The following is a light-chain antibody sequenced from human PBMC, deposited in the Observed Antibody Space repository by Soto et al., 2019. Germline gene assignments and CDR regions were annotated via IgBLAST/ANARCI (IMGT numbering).Light chain of an antibody. CDR2: DIS. CDR3: QQRSNWPPIFT. J-gene: IGKJ3*01. V-gene: IGKV3-11*01. CDR1: QSVSSS. Sequence: EIVLTQSPATLSLSPGERATLSCRASQSVSSSLAWYQQKPGQAPRLLLYDISNRATGIPAGFSGSGSETDFTLTISSLEPEDFAVYYCQQRSNWPPIFTFGPGTKVDIK.